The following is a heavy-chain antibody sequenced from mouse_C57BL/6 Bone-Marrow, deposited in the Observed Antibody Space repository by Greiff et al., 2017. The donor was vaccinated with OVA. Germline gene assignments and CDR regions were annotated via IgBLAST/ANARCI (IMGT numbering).Heavy chain of an antibody. CDR1: GFTFTDYY. J-gene: IGHJ4*01. V-gene: IGHV7-3*02. CDR3: ARRDYGSSYAMDY. CDR2: IRNKANGYTT. Sequence: DVKLVESGGGLVQPGGSLRLSCATSGFTFTDYYMSWVRQPPGKALEWLGFIRNKANGYTTEYSASVKGRFTSSSDNSQSILYLQMNTLRAEDSATYYCARRDYGSSYAMDYWGQGTSVTVSS. D-gene: IGHD1-1*01.